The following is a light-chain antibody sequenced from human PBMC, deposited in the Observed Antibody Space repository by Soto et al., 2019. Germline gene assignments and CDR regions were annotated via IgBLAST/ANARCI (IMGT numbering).Light chain of an antibody. CDR2: AAS. J-gene: IGKJ2*01. Sequence: AIQMTQFPSSLSAVVGDRVTITCRASQGIRNDLGWYQQKPGKAPKLLIYAASSLHDGVPSRFSGSGSGTDFTLTISSLQLEDFATYYCLQDYSYPHTFGQGTKLEIK. CDR3: LQDYSYPHT. CDR1: QGIRND. V-gene: IGKV1-6*01.